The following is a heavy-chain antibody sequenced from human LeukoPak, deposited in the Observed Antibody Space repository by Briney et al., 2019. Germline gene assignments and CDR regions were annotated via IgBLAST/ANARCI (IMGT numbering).Heavy chain of an antibody. CDR3: ARNGEMDV. V-gene: IGHV4-59*02. Sequence: SETLSLTCTVSGGSVSSYYWSWIRQPPGKGLEWIGYIYYIGSTNYNPSLKSRVTISVDTSKNQFSLKLSSVTAADTAVYYCARNGEMDVWGQGTTVTVSS. CDR1: GGSVSSYY. CDR2: IYYIGST. D-gene: IGHD2-8*01. J-gene: IGHJ6*02.